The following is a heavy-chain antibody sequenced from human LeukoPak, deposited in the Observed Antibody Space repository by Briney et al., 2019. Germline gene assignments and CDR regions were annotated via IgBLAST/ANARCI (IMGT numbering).Heavy chain of an antibody. CDR1: GASISSYY. Sequence: SETLSLTCTVSGASISSYYWSWIRQPPGKGLEWIGYISYSGSTGYNPSLKSRVTMSVDTSKNQFSLELRSVTAADTAVYYCARSYGSGSYFDSWGQGTLVTVSS. V-gene: IGHV4-59*01. CDR2: ISYSGST. D-gene: IGHD3-10*01. J-gene: IGHJ4*02. CDR3: ARSYGSGSYFDS.